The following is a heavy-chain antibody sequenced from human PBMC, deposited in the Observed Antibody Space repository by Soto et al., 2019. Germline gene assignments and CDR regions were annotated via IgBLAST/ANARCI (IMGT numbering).Heavy chain of an antibody. V-gene: IGHV4-4*02. CDR1: GDSISRSYW. CDR2: IYHSGST. J-gene: IGHJ5*02. CDR3: ARVPDR. D-gene: IGHD2-2*01. Sequence: SETLSLTCAVSGDSISRSYWWSWVRQFPGKGLEWIGEIYHSGSTIYNPSLQSRVTLSVDKSKNEFSLKMSSVTAADTAVYYCARVPDRWGQGTLVTVSS.